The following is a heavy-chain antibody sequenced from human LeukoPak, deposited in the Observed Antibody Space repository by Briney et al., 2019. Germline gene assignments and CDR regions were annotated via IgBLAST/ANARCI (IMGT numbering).Heavy chain of an antibody. CDR3: ARAPNDGVGFDWFDP. V-gene: IGHV4-39*07. J-gene: IGHJ5*02. Sequence: SETLSLTCTVSGGSISSSSYYWGWIRQPPGKGLEWIGSIYYSGSTYYNPSLKSRVTISVDTSKNQFSLKLSSVTAADTAVYYCARAPNDGVGFDWFDPWGQGTLVTVSS. CDR1: GGSISSSSYY. CDR2: IYYSGST. D-gene: IGHD1-1*01.